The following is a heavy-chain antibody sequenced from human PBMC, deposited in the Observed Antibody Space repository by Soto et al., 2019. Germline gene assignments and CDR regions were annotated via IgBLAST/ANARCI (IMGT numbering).Heavy chain of an antibody. D-gene: IGHD2-15*01. Sequence: QVHLQESGPGLVKPSQTLSLTCTVSGGSINSGGYYWSWIRQHPGKGLEWIGYIYYSGTTYYHPSFKSPVSISVDTSKNQFSLRLNSVTVADTATYYCARISSVVLAVFDSWGQGTLVTVSS. V-gene: IGHV4-31*01. J-gene: IGHJ4*02. CDR1: GGSINSGGYY. CDR3: ARISSVVLAVFDS. CDR2: IYYSGTT.